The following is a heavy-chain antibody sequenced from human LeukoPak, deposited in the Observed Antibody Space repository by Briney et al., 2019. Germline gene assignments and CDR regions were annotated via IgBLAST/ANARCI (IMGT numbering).Heavy chain of an antibody. D-gene: IGHD3-22*01. CDR1: GGSISSSNW. V-gene: IGHV4-4*02. CDR3: ARGGDYYDSSGYPPADY. Sequence: PSGTLSLTCAVSGGSISSSNWWSWVRQPPGKGLEWIGEIYHSGSTNYNPSLKSRVTISVDKSKNQFSLKLSSVTAADTAVYYCARGGDYYDSSGYPPADYWGQGTLVTVSS. CDR2: IYHSGST. J-gene: IGHJ4*02.